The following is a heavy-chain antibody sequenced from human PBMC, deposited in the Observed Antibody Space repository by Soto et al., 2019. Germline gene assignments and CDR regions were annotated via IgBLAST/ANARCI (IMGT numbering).Heavy chain of an antibody. Sequence: GGSLRLSCAASGFTFSSYAMSWVRQAPGKGLEWVSAISGSGGSTYYADSVKGRFTISRDNSKNTLYLQMNSLRAEDTAVYYCAKVTHSSSSLYYYYYGMDVWGQGTTVTVSS. CDR2: ISGSGGST. CDR3: AKVTHSSSSLYYYYYGMDV. V-gene: IGHV3-23*01. J-gene: IGHJ6*02. D-gene: IGHD6-6*01. CDR1: GFTFSSYA.